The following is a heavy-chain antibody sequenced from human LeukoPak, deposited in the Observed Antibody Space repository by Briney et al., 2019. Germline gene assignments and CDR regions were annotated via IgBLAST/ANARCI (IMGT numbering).Heavy chain of an antibody. CDR3: ARSRRWLQFGNGLDD. Sequence: SVKVSCKASGGTFSSYAISWVRQAPGQGLEWMGGIIPIFGTANYAQKFQGRVTITADESTSTAYMELSSLRSEDTAVYYCARSRRWLQFGNGLDDWGQGTLVTVSS. D-gene: IGHD5-24*01. CDR1: GGTFSSYA. V-gene: IGHV1-69*13. J-gene: IGHJ4*02. CDR2: IIPIFGTA.